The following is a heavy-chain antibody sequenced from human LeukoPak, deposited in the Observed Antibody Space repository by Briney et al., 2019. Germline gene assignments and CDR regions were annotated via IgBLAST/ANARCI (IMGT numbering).Heavy chain of an antibody. CDR3: AKDPRYYYDSSGYYDDY. D-gene: IGHD3-22*01. CDR2: ISGSGGST. V-gene: IGHV3-23*01. CDR1: GLTFSNSA. J-gene: IGHJ4*02. Sequence: GGSLRLSCVASGLTFSNSAMTWVRQAPGKGLEWVSAISGSGGSTYYADSVKGRFTISRDNSKNTLYLQMNSPRAEDTAVYYCAKDPRYYYDSSGYYDDYWGQGTLVTVSS.